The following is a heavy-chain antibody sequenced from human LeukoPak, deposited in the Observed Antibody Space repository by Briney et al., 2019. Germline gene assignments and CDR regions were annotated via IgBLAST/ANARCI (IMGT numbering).Heavy chain of an antibody. Sequence: PGGSLRLSCAASGFTFSSYWMSWVRQAPGKGLEWIGEINHSGSTNYNPSLKSRVTMSVDTSKNQFSLKLSSVTAADTAVYYCARRITIFGVADYWGQGTLVTVSS. J-gene: IGHJ4*02. V-gene: IGHV4-34*01. CDR3: ARRITIFGVADY. CDR2: INHSGST. D-gene: IGHD3-3*01. CDR1: GFTFSSYW.